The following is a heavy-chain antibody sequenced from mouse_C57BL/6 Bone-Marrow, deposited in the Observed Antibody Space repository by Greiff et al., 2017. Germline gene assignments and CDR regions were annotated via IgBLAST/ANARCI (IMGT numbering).Heavy chain of an antibody. CDR3: ARARHYDYPWFAY. Sequence: VQLKESGPELVKPGASVKISCKASGYSFTGYYMNWVKQSPEKSLEWIGEINPSTGGTTYNQKFKAKATLTVDKSSSTAYMQLKSLTSEDSAVYYCARARHYDYPWFAYWGQGTLVTVSA. V-gene: IGHV1-42*01. CDR1: GYSFTGYY. CDR2: INPSTGGT. D-gene: IGHD2-4*01. J-gene: IGHJ3*01.